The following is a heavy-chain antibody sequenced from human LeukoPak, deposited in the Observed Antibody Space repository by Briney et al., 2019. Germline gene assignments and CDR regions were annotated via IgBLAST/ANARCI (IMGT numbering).Heavy chain of an antibody. CDR2: IYHSGST. CDR3: ARETIAVASYYFDY. D-gene: IGHD6-19*01. J-gene: IGHJ4*02. V-gene: IGHV4-39*07. Sequence: SETLSLTCTVSGGSISSSSYYWGWIRQPPGKGLEWIGSIYHSGSTYYNPSLKSRVTISVDTSKNQFSLKLSSVTAADTAVYYCARETIAVASYYFDYWGQGTLVTVSS. CDR1: GGSISSSSYY.